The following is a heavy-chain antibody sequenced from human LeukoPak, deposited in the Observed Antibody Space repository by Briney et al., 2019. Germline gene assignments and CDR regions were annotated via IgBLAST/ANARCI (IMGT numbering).Heavy chain of an antibody. CDR3: ARDLSGSYFYFDY. CDR1: GFTVRSNY. Sequence: TGGSLRLSCAASGFTVRSNYMSWVRQAPGKGLEWVSVIYSGGSTYYADSVKGRFTISRDNSKNTLYLQMNSLRAEDTAVYYCARDLSGSYFYFDYWGQGTLVTVSS. CDR2: IYSGGST. V-gene: IGHV3-53*01. D-gene: IGHD1-26*01. J-gene: IGHJ4*02.